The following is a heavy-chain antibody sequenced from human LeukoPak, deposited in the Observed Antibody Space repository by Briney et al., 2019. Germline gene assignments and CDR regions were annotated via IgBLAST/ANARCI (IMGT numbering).Heavy chain of an antibody. J-gene: IGHJ4*02. CDR2: ISYDGSNK. V-gene: IGHV3-30-3*01. CDR3: ARDYYDSSGYYPHFDY. Sequence: GRSLRLSCAASGFTFSSYAMHWVRQAPGKGLEWVAVISYDGSNKYYADSVKGRFTISRDNSKNTLYLQMNSLRAEDTAVYYCARDYYDSSGYYPHFDYWGQGTLVTVSS. CDR1: GFTFSSYA. D-gene: IGHD3-22*01.